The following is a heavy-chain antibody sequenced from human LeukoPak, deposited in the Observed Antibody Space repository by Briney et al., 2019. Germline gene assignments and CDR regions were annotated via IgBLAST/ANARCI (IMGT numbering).Heavy chain of an antibody. CDR1: GFTFDDYA. J-gene: IGHJ6*02. CDR3: AEDIGVYYGMDV. Sequence: GGSLRLSCAASGFTFDDYAMHWVRQAPGEGLEWVSGISWNSGSIGYADSVRGRFTISRDNAKNSLYLQMNSLRAEDTALYYCAEDIGVYYGMDVWGQGTTVTVSS. D-gene: IGHD3-10*01. V-gene: IGHV3-9*01. CDR2: ISWNSGSI.